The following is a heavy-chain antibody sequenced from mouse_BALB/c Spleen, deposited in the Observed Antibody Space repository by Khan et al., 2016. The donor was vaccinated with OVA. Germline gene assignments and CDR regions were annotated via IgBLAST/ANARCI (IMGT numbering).Heavy chain of an antibody. Sequence: EVELVESGPGLVKPSQSLSLTCTVTGYSITSDYAWNWIRQFPGNKLEWMGFISYSGNTTYNPSLKSRFSITRDTSKNQFFLQLNSVTTEDTATYYCARVYGGDVDYWGQGTSLTVSS. V-gene: IGHV3-2*02. CDR2: ISYSGNT. CDR3: ARVYGGDVDY. CDR1: GYSITSDYA. J-gene: IGHJ2*02. D-gene: IGHD1-1*01.